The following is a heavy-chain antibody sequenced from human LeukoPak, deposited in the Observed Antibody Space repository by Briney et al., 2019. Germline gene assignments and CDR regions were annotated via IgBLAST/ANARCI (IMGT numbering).Heavy chain of an antibody. Sequence: GESLKISCKGSGYSFTSYWFGWVRQMPGKGLEWMGIIYPGDSDTRYSPSFQGQVTISADKSISTAYLQWSSLKASDTAMYYCARPLLDPDYAPGYWGQGTLVTVSS. CDR1: GYSFTSYW. V-gene: IGHV5-51*01. CDR3: ARPLLDPDYAPGY. J-gene: IGHJ4*02. CDR2: IYPGDSDT. D-gene: IGHD4-17*01.